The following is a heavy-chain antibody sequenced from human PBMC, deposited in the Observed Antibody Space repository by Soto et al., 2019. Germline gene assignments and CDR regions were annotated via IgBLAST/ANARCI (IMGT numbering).Heavy chain of an antibody. Sequence: QVQLQESGPGLVKPSETLSLTCTVSGGSVSSGSYYWSWLRQPPGNGLEWIGYIYYSGSTNYNPSLKSRVTISVDTSKNQFSLKLSSVTAAETAVYYCARVVSRDKKDYWGQGTLVTVSS. V-gene: IGHV4-61*01. J-gene: IGHJ4*02. D-gene: IGHD2-21*01. CDR2: IYYSGST. CDR1: GGSVSSGSYY. CDR3: ARVVSRDKKDY.